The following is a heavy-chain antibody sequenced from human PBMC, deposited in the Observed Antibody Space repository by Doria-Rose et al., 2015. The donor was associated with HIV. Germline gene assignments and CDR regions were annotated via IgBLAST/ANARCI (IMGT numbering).Heavy chain of an antibody. J-gene: IGHJ4*02. CDR1: GVSLSSPGMG. CDR3: ARIKSSRWYHKYYFDF. CDR2: IFSEDER. V-gene: IGHV2-26*01. Sequence: QITLKESGPVLVKPTETLTLTCTVSGVSLSSPGMGVSWIRQPPGKALEWLANIFSEDERSYNTSPKSRLTISRGTSKSQVVLTMTDMDPVDTATYYCARIKSSRWYHKYYFDFWGQGTLVIVSA. D-gene: IGHD6-13*01.